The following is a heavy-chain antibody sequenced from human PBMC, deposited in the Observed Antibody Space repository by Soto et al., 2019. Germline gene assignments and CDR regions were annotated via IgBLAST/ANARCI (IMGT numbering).Heavy chain of an antibody. V-gene: IGHV3-23*01. Sequence: GGSLRISCAASGFTFSSYAMSWVRQAPGKGLEWVSAISGSGGSTYYADSVKGRFTISRDNSKNTLYLQMNSLRAEDTAVYYCILRWAPGYYYYYGMDVWGQGTTVTVSS. CDR3: ILRWAPGYYYYYGMDV. J-gene: IGHJ6*02. CDR2: ISGSGGST. D-gene: IGHD2-21*01. CDR1: GFTFSSYA.